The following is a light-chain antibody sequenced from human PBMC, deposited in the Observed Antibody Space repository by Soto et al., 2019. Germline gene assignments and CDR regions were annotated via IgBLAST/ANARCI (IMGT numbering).Light chain of an antibody. CDR1: ESVGSF. CDR2: AAS. CDR3: QQTYSAPRT. V-gene: IGKV1-39*01. Sequence: DIQMTQSPSSLSASAGDRVTITCRANESVGSFLNWFQQTPGKVPKLLIFAASRLQGGVPSRFSGSGSGTDFTLTINSLQAEDFATYYCQQTYSAPRTFDQGTNVEIK. J-gene: IGKJ1*01.